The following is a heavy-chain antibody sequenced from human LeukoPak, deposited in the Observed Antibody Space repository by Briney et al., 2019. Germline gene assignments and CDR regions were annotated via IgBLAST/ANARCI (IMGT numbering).Heavy chain of an antibody. CDR3: ARYRIWFGELPGHFDY. CDR2: IYSSGST. J-gene: IGHJ4*02. D-gene: IGHD3-10*01. CDR1: GGSIRGYY. Sequence: PSETLSLTCNVSGGSIRGYYWSWIRQPPGKGLEWIGYIYSSGSTNYNPSLKSRVTISVDTSKNQFSLKLSSVTAADTAVYYCARYRIWFGELPGHFDYWGQGTLVTVSS. V-gene: IGHV4-59*12.